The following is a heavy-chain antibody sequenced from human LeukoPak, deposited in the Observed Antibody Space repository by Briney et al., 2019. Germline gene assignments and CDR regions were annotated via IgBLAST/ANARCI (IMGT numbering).Heavy chain of an antibody. V-gene: IGHV4-4*07. D-gene: IGHD3-3*01. Sequence: PSETLSLTCTVSGGSISSYYWSWIRQPAGKGLEWIGRMYTSGSTNYNPSLKSRVTMSVDTSKNQFPLKLSSVTAADTAVYYCARGPLFGVGDYYYYYMDVWGKGTTVTVSS. J-gene: IGHJ6*03. CDR1: GGSISSYY. CDR3: ARGPLFGVGDYYYYYMDV. CDR2: MYTSGST.